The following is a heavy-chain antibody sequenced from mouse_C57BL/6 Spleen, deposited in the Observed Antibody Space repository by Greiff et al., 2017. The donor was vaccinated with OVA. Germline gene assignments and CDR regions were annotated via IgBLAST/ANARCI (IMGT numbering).Heavy chain of an antibody. CDR1: GYTFTNYW. J-gene: IGHJ2*01. CDR3: ARRDGNFYFDY. CDR2: IYPSDSET. D-gene: IGHD2-1*01. V-gene: IGHV1-61*01. Sequence: VQLQQPGAELVRPGSSVKLSCKASGYTFTNYWMDWVKQRPGQGLEWIGNIYPSDSETHYNQKFKDKATLTVDKSSSTAYMQLSSLTSEDSAVYYCARRDGNFYFDYWGQGTTLTVSS.